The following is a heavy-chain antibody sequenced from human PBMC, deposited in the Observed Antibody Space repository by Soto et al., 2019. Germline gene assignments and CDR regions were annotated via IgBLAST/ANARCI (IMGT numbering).Heavy chain of an antibody. D-gene: IGHD2-2*01. V-gene: IGHV4-34*01. CDR3: AGGRIVVVPAATPYIWFDP. CDR2: INHSGST. CDR1: GGSFSGYY. J-gene: IGHJ5*02. Sequence: PSETLSLTCAVYGGSFSGYYWSWIRQPPGKGLEWIGEINHSGSTNYNPSLKSRVTISVDTSKNQFSLKLSSVTAADTAVYYCAGGRIVVVPAATPYIWFDPWGQGTLVTVSS.